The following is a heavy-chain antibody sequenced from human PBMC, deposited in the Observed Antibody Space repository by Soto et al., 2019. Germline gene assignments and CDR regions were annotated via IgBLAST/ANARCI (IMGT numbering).Heavy chain of an antibody. J-gene: IGHJ5*02. CDR2: MYHSGST. D-gene: IGHD6-13*01. Sequence: SETLSLTCAVSGGSISSGGYSWSWIRQPPGKGLEWIGYMYHSGSTYYNPSLKSQVTISVDRSKNQFSLKLNSVTAADTALYYCARVIAATDTISVWFDPWGQGTLVTVSS. V-gene: IGHV4-30-2*01. CDR1: GGSISSGGYS. CDR3: ARVIAATDTISVWFDP.